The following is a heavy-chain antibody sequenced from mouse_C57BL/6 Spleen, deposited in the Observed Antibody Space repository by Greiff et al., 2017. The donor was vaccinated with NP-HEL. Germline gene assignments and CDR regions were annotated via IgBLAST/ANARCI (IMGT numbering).Heavy chain of an antibody. CDR1: GYTFSYW. CDR2: IDPNSGGT. V-gene: IGHV1-72*01. J-gene: IGHJ1*03. D-gene: IGHD1-1*01. Sequence: VQLQQPGAELVKPGASVKLSCKASGYTFSYWMHWVKQRPGRGLEWIGRIDPNSGGTKYNEKFKSKATLTVDKPSSTAYMQLSSRTAEDSAVYYCAGRYYGGYFDVWGTGTTVTVSS. CDR3: AGRYYGGYFDV.